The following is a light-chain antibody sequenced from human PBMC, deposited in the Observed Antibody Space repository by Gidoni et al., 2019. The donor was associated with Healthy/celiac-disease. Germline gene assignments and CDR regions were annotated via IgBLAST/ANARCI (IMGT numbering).Light chain of an antibody. V-gene: IGKV1-16*02. CDR1: QEISNY. Sequence: DIQMTHSPSSLSASVGDRVTITCRASQEISNYLAWFQQKPGKAPNSLIYAASSLQSGVPSKFSGSGSGTDFNLTISSLQPEDFATYYCKQYKSYPLTFGGGTKVEIK. CDR2: AAS. J-gene: IGKJ4*01. CDR3: KQYKSYPLT.